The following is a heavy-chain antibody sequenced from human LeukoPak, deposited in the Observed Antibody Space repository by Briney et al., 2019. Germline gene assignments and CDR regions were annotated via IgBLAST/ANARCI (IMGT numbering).Heavy chain of an antibody. Sequence: ASVKVSCKASGYTFTGYYMHWVRQAPGQGLEWMGRINPNSGGTNYAQKFQGRVTMTRDTSISTAYMELSRLRSDDTAVYYCARQVGGYCSSTSCFWFDPWGQGTLVTVSS. D-gene: IGHD2-2*01. J-gene: IGHJ5*02. CDR2: INPNSGGT. CDR3: ARQVGGYCSSTSCFWFDP. V-gene: IGHV1-2*06. CDR1: GYTFTGYY.